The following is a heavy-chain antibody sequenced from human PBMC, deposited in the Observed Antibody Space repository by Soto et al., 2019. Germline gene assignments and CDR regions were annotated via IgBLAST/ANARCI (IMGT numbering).Heavy chain of an antibody. CDR2: IKSNTDGGAT. J-gene: IGHJ6*02. V-gene: IGHV3-15*01. Sequence: SGGSLRLSCAASGFPFSDAWIRWVRQPPGKGLEWVGRIKSNTDGGATDYAAPVKGRVTISRDDSKNTPYLQMNSLTTADTAVYYCTTDPPFETAYCSSGRCYRSYGMDVWGQGTAVTVSS. CDR1: GFPFSDAW. CDR3: TTDPPFETAYCSSGRCYRSYGMDV. D-gene: IGHD2-15*01.